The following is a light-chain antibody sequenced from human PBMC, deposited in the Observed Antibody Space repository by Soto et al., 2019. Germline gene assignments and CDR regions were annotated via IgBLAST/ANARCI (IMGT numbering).Light chain of an antibody. Sequence: DLQMTQSPSSVSASVGDRVTITCRASQNIGNWLAWYQQKPGKAPKLLMYDAFTLQSGVPSRFSGSGSGPDFTLTISSLQPEDFATYYCQQSNSFPFTFGPGTRVDI. V-gene: IGKV1-12*01. J-gene: IGKJ3*01. CDR1: QNIGNW. CDR2: DAF. CDR3: QQSNSFPFT.